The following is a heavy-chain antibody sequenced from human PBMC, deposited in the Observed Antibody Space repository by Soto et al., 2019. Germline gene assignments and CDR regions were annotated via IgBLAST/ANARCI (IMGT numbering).Heavy chain of an antibody. D-gene: IGHD1-26*01. CDR2: ISYDGSNT. Sequence: QVQLVESGGGVVQPGRSLRLSCVASGFTFSSYGMHWVRQAPGKGLEWVAIISYDGSNTYYADSVKGRFTISRENSKNALYLPMNSLRAEDTSVYYCAKEGGLSVSYYLSSSYYFDYWGQGTQVTVSS. J-gene: IGHJ4*02. CDR3: AKEGGLSVSYYLSSSYYFDY. V-gene: IGHV3-30*18. CDR1: GFTFSSYG.